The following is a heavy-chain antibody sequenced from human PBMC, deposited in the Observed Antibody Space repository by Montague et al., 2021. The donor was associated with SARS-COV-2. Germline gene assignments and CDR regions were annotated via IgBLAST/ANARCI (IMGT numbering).Heavy chain of an antibody. Sequence: SETLSLTCTVSGGSINDYYWSWLRQSPGSGLEWIGYINHSGSTEYSPSLKSRVTMSVDTSKNQFTLRLNSVTAADTAMYFCARTRYVVLASISFFVLDLWGQGTTVTVSS. CDR1: GGSINDYY. CDR2: INHSGST. V-gene: IGHV4-59*12. D-gene: IGHD3/OR15-3a*01. J-gene: IGHJ3*01. CDR3: ARTRYVVLASISFFVLDL.